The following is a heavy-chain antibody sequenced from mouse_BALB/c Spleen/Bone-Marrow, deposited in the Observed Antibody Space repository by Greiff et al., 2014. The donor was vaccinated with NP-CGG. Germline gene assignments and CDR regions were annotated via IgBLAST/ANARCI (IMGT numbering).Heavy chain of an antibody. CDR2: IDPANGNI. J-gene: IGHJ3*01. CDR3: APYYYGRWFAN. Sequence: EVKLVESGAELVKPGASVKLSCTASGFNIKDTYMHWVKQRPEQGLEWIGRIDPANGNIKYDPKFQGKATITTDTSSNTAYLQLSGLTSKDTAVYYCAPYYYGRWFANWGQGTLVTVSA. V-gene: IGHV14-3*02. D-gene: IGHD1-1*01. CDR1: GFNIKDTY.